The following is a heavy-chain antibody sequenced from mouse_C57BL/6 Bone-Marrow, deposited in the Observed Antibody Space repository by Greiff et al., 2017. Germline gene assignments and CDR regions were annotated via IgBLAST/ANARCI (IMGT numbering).Heavy chain of an antibody. CDR3: ARHGSPLYDGWGY. CDR1: GFTFSDSY. V-gene: IGHV5-12*01. CDR2: ISNGGGST. J-gene: IGHJ2*01. D-gene: IGHD2-3*01. Sequence: EVMLVESGGGLVQPGGSLKLSCAASGFTFSDSYMYWVRQTPEKRLEWVAYISNGGGSTYYPDTVKGRFTISRDNAKNTLYLQMSRLKSEDTAMYYCARHGSPLYDGWGYWGQGTTLTVSS.